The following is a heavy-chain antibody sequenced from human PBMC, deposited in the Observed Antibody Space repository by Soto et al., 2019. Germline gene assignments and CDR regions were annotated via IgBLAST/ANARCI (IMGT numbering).Heavy chain of an antibody. CDR2: IYYSGDT. J-gene: IGHJ6*03. V-gene: IGHV4-39*01. D-gene: IGHD2-15*01. CDR3: ERQCCRGGRVYMDV. CDR1: GGSISSSTYY. Sequence: SETLSLTCTVSGGSISSSTYYWGWIRQSPGKGLEWIGSIYYSGDTYNNPSLKSRVTMSVDTSKNQFSLKLSSATAADTAVYYCERQCCRGGRVYMDVWGKGPSVIVSS.